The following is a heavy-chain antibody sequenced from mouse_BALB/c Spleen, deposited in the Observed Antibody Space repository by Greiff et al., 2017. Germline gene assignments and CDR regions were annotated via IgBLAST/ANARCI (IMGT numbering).Heavy chain of an antibody. CDR1: GFTFSSYA. CDR2: ISSGGST. Sequence: EVQLVESGGGLVKPGGSLKLSCAASGFTFSSYAMSWVRQTPEKRLEWVASISSGGSTYYPDSVKGRFTISRDNARNILYLQMSSLRSEDTAMYYCARGRNGSSYFDYWGQGTTLTVSS. J-gene: IGHJ2*01. CDR3: ARGRNGSSYFDY. D-gene: IGHD1-1*01. V-gene: IGHV5-6-5*01.